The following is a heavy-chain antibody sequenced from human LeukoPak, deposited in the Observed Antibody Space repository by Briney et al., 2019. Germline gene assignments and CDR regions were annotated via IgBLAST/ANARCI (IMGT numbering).Heavy chain of an antibody. D-gene: IGHD2-15*01. J-gene: IGHJ4*02. CDR3: ASPGRFPRAYFDY. V-gene: IGHV3-48*03. CDR2: ISSSGSTI. CDR1: GFTFSSYE. Sequence: GGSLRLSCAASGFTFSSYEMNWVRQAPGKGLEWVSYISSSGSTIYYADSVKGRFTVSRDNAKNSLYLQMNSLRAEDTAVYYCASPGRFPRAYFDYWGQGTLVTVSS.